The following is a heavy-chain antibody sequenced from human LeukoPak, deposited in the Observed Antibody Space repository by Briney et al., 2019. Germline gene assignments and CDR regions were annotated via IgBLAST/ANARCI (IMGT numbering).Heavy chain of an antibody. Sequence: PGGSLRLSCAASAFTFSAYDMHWVRQAPGKGLESLEWVAFIQYDGNSKSYAESVKGRFTISRDNSKNTLYLQMNGLRLEDTAVYYCAKGAHSSGYPKHFDYWGQGTLVTVSS. V-gene: IGHV3-30*02. CDR3: AKGAHSSGYPKHFDY. CDR2: IQYDGNSK. D-gene: IGHD3-22*01. J-gene: IGHJ4*02. CDR1: AFTFSAYD.